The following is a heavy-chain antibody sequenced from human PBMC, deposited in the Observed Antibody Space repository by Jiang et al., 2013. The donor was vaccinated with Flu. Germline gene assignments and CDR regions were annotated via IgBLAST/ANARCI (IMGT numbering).Heavy chain of an antibody. CDR2: IIPIFGTA. D-gene: IGHD5-18*01. CDR3: ARDPPVDTAMVNAFDI. V-gene: IGHV1-69*01. J-gene: IGHJ3*02. CDR1: GGTFSSYA. Sequence: SGAEVKKPGSSVKVSCKASGGTFSSYAISWVRQAPGQGLEWMGGIIPIFGTANYAQKFQGRVTITADESTSTAYMELSSLRSEDTAVYYCARDPPVDTAMVNAFDIWGQGTMVTVSS.